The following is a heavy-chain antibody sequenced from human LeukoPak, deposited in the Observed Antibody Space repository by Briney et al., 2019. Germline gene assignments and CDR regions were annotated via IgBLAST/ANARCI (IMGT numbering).Heavy chain of an antibody. V-gene: IGHV1-18*01. J-gene: IGHJ5*02. CDR1: GYTFTSYS. CDR2: ISAYNGNT. Sequence: ASVKVSCKASGYTFTSYSICWVRQAPGQGLEWMGWISAYNGNTNNAQKLQGRGTMTTDTTTSTAYMELRSLRSDDTAVYYCAREVGGWFDPWGQGTLVTVSS. CDR3: AREVGGWFDP.